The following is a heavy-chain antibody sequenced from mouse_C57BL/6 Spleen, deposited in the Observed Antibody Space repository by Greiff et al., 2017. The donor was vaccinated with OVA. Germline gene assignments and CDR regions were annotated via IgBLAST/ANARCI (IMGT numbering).Heavy chain of an antibody. CDR1: GYTFTSYW. D-gene: IGHD3-2*02. V-gene: IGHV1-50*01. J-gene: IGHJ2*01. CDR2: IDPSASYT. CDR3: ASGAAQATLDY. Sequence: VQLQQPGAELVKPGASVKLSCKASGYTFTSYWMQWVKQRPGQGLEWIGEIDPSASYTNYNQKFKGKATLTVATSSSTAYVQLSSLTSEDSAVYYCASGAAQATLDYWGQGTTLTVSS.